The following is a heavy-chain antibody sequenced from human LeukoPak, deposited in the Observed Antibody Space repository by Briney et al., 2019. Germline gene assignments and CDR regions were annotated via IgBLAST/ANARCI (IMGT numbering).Heavy chain of an antibody. V-gene: IGHV1-69*13. D-gene: IGHD3-16*01. CDR2: IIPIFGTA. CDR3: ARNGAGGIGGSFDY. J-gene: IGHJ4*02. CDR1: GGIFSSYD. Sequence: VASVKVSCKASGGIFSSYDISWVRQAPGQGLEWMGGIIPIFGTANYAQKFQGRVTITADESTSTAYMALSSLRSEDTAVYYCARNGAGGIGGSFDYWGQGTLVTVSS.